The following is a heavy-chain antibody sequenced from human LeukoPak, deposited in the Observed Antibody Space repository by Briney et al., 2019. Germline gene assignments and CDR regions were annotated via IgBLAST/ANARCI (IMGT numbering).Heavy chain of an antibody. D-gene: IGHD6-25*01. CDR2: VHLDGRT. J-gene: IGHJ4*02. CDR3: AREGGFYRPLDY. CDR1: GGSVSSTNW. V-gene: IGHV4-4*02. Sequence: SETLSLTCGVSGGSVSSTNWWTWIRPPPGKGLEWIGEVHLDGRTNFNPSLKSRLTMSVDLSENHVSLKLTSVAAADTAVYYCAREGGFYRPLDYSGQGTLVTVSS.